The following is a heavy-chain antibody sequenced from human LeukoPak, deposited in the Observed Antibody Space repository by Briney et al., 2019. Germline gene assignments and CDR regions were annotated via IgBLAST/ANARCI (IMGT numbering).Heavy chain of an antibody. Sequence: SVKVSCKASGGTFISYAISWVRQAPGQGREWMGGIIPIFGTAKYAQKFQGRVTITTDESTSTAYMELSSLRSEDTAVYYCARAGDIVVVPAANWFDHWGQGTLVTVSS. CDR2: IIPIFGTA. CDR1: GGTFISYA. J-gene: IGHJ5*02. D-gene: IGHD2-2*01. V-gene: IGHV1-69*05. CDR3: ARAGDIVVVPAANWFDH.